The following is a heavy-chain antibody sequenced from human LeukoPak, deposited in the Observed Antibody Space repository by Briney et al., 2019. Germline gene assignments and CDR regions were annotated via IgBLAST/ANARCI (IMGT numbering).Heavy chain of an antibody. CDR2: INHSGST. Sequence: SETLSLTCAVYGGSFSGYYWSWIRQPPGKGLEWIGGINHSGSTNYNPSLKSRVTISVDTSKNQFSLKLSSVTAADTAVYYCARQPDIVVVVAATGAFDIWGQGTMVTVSS. J-gene: IGHJ3*02. V-gene: IGHV4-34*01. CDR3: ARQPDIVVVVAATGAFDI. CDR1: GGSFSGYY. D-gene: IGHD2-15*01.